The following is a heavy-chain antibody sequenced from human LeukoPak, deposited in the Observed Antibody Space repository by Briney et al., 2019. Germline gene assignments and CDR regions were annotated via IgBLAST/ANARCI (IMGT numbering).Heavy chain of an antibody. CDR2: IRYDGSDK. D-gene: IGHD6-13*01. V-gene: IGHV3-30*02. CDR1: VFSFTNYG. Sequence: PGGSLRLSCVASVFSFTNYGIHWVRQAPGKGLEWVAFIRYDGSDKYYGDSVKGRFTISRDNSKNTLYLQMNSLRAEDTAVYYCAKDARVVATMWYSSSWYFDYWGQGTLVTVSS. CDR3: AKDARVVATMWYSSSWYFDY. J-gene: IGHJ4*02.